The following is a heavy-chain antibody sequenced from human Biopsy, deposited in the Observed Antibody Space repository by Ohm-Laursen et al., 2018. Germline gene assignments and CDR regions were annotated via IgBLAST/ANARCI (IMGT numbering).Heavy chain of an antibody. Sequence: SDTLSLTCAVSGDSISSYYWSWIRQPPGKGLEWIGHISYTGYTSYNASLKSRVTISVGTSRNHFSLRLSSLTAADTAVYYCARGSNDFGGLYFPRWGQGTLLTVSS. D-gene: IGHD4-23*01. J-gene: IGHJ4*02. CDR2: ISYTGYT. V-gene: IGHV4-59*07. CDR3: ARGSNDFGGLYFPR. CDR1: GDSISSYY.